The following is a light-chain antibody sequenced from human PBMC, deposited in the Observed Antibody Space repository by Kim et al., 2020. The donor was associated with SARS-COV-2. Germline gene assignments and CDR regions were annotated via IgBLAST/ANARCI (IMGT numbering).Light chain of an antibody. V-gene: IGKV4-1*01. J-gene: IGKJ2*01. Sequence: DIVMTQSPDSLTVSLGERATINCKSSQSVLRSYDSKNSLGWFQQKPGQPPKLLISWASTRESGVPDRFSGSGSGTDFTLTISSLQAEDVAIYYCQQYYNIPYTFGQGTKLEI. CDR2: WAS. CDR3: QQYYNIPYT. CDR1: QSVLRSYDSKNS.